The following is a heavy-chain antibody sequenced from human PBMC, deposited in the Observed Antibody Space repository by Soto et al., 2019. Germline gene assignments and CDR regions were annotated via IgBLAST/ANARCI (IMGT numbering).Heavy chain of an antibody. CDR1: GFTFSNYA. CDR3: ARELERVFDY. V-gene: IGHV3-33*01. Sequence: GGSLRLSCAASGFTFSNYAMHWVRQAPGKGLEWVAVIWYDGSNKYYEDSVKGRFTISRDNSKNTVYLQMNSLRIEDTAVYYCARELERVFDYWGQGTLVTVSS. D-gene: IGHD1-1*01. J-gene: IGHJ4*02. CDR2: IWYDGSNK.